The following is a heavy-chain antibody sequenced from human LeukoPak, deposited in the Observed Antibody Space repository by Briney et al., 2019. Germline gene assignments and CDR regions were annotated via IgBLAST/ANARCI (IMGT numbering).Heavy chain of an antibody. CDR2: ISSSSSYI. Sequence: EGSLRLSCAASGFTFSSYSMNWVRQAPGKGLEWVSSISSSSSYIYYADSVKGRFTISRDNAKNSLYLQMNSLRAEDTAVYYCARDGITMIVPRAFDIWGQGTMVTVSS. V-gene: IGHV3-21*01. CDR3: ARDGITMIVPRAFDI. J-gene: IGHJ3*02. D-gene: IGHD3-22*01. CDR1: GFTFSSYS.